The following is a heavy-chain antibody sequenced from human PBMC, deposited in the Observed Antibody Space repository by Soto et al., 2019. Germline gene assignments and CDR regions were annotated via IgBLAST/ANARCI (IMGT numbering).Heavy chain of an antibody. D-gene: IGHD6-25*01. Sequence: XETLSLHFSDSGDSIRGYHFYWAWIRQAPGKGLKWIVSAYFSGGNTYYNPSLKSRVSIFVDTPKNEFSLRLTSLTAADTAVYFCEYGSSSAWIDVWGQGTLVTVSS. J-gene: IGHJ4*02. CDR2: AYFSGGNT. CDR1: GDSIRGYHFY. V-gene: IGHV4-39*01. CDR3: EYGSSSAWIDV.